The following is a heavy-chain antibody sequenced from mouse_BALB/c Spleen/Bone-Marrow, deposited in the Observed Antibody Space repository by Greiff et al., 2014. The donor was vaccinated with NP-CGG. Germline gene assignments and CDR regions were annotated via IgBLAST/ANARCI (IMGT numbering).Heavy chain of an antibody. CDR2: INPNNGVT. CDR1: GYTFSGYS. V-gene: IGHV1-26*01. CDR3: ARWGWDFATGY. Sequence: DVKLVESGPELVKPGGSVKLSCKTSGYTFSGYSMHWVQQAHGKSLEWIGGINPNNGVTSYNQKFKDKATLTVDKSSNTAYMELRSLTSEDSAVYFCARWGWDFATGYWGQGTSVTVSS. D-gene: IGHD3-3*01. J-gene: IGHJ4*01.